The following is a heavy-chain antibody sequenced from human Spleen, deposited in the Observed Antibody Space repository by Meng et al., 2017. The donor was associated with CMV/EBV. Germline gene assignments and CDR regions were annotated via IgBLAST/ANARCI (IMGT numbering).Heavy chain of an antibody. CDR3: ASPPSSGRDY. D-gene: IGHD6-19*01. Sequence: GESLKISCAASGFKFSDYGMNWVRQAPGKGLEWVAVISHDGRNIYYADSLKGRFTISRDNSQNTLYLQMNSLRTDDTAIYYCASPPSSGRDYWGQGTLVTVSS. CDR1: GFKFSDYG. CDR2: ISHDGRNI. J-gene: IGHJ4*02. V-gene: IGHV3-30*03.